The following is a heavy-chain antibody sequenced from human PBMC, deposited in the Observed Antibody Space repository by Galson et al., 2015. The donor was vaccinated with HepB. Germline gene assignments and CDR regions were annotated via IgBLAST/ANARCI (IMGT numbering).Heavy chain of an antibody. D-gene: IGHD3-10*01. J-gene: IGHJ6*02. CDR1: GFTFTSSA. V-gene: IGHV1-58*02. CDR3: AAPGDGSGSYYYPYYYYYGMDV. Sequence: SVKVSCKASGFTFTSSAMQWVRQARGQRLEWIGWIVVGSGNTNYAQKFQERVTITRDMSTSTAYMELSSLRSEDTAVYYCAAPGDGSGSYYYPYYYYYGMDVWGQGTTVTVSS. CDR2: IVVGSGNT.